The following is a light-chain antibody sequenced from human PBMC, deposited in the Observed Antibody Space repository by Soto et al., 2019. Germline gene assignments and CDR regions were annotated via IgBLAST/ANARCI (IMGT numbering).Light chain of an antibody. V-gene: IGKV3D-20*02. J-gene: IGKJ4*01. CDR1: QSVTGSS. CDR3: QQRSNWLT. CDR2: GAS. Sequence: IVLTQSPGTLSLSPGERFTLSCRASQSVTGSSIAWFQQKPGQAPRLLIYGASSRATGIPARFSGSGSGTDFTLTISSLEPEDFAVYYCQQRSNWLTFGGGTKVDNK.